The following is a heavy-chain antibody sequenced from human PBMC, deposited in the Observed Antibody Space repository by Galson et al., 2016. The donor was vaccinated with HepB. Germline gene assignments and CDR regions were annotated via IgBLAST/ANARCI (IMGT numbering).Heavy chain of an antibody. D-gene: IGHD2-2*02. CDR2: INTANGDT. Sequence: SVKVSCKASGYSFTSYSIHWVRQAPGQSLEWMGWINTANGDTTYSQKFQGRVTFTRDTSASTGHMELSSLRSEDTALYYCARGLVPAAILFFWGQGTLVTVSS. CDR1: GYSFTSYS. J-gene: IGHJ4*02. V-gene: IGHV1-3*04. CDR3: ARGLVPAAILFF.